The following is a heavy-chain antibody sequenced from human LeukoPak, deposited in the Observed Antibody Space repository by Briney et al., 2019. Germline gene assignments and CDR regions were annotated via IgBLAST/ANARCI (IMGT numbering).Heavy chain of an antibody. J-gene: IGHJ4*02. V-gene: IGHV1-69*13. Sequence: SVKVSCKASGGTFSSYAISWVRQAPGQGLEWMGGIIPIFGTANYAQKFQGRVTIAADESTSTAYMELSSLRSEDTAVYYCARVGCSGGSCWYYFDYWGQGTLVTVSS. CDR1: GGTFSSYA. CDR2: IIPIFGTA. D-gene: IGHD2-15*01. CDR3: ARVGCSGGSCWYYFDY.